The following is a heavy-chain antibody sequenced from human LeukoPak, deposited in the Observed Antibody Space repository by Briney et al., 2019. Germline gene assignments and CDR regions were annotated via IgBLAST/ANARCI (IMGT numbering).Heavy chain of an antibody. Sequence: GGSLRLSCAASGFTVSSNYMSWVRQAPGKGLEWVSVIYSGGSTYYADSVKGRFTISRHNSKNTLYLQMNSLRAEDTAVYYCATLPGYCSSTSCPPGRYYYGMDVWGQGTTVTVSS. D-gene: IGHD2-2*01. CDR2: IYSGGST. J-gene: IGHJ6*02. CDR1: GFTVSSNY. CDR3: ATLPGYCSSTSCPPGRYYYGMDV. V-gene: IGHV3-53*04.